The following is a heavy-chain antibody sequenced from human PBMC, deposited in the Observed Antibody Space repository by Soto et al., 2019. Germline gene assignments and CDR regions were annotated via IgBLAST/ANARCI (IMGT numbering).Heavy chain of an antibody. Sequence: PGGSLRLSCAASGFTFSSYGMHWVRQAPGKGLEWVAVIWYDGSNKYYADSVKGRFTISRDNSKNTLYLQMNSLRAEDTAVYYCARPQTGTTRGSRYYFDYWGQGTLVTVSS. V-gene: IGHV3-33*01. D-gene: IGHD1-1*01. CDR1: GFTFSSYG. J-gene: IGHJ4*02. CDR3: ARPQTGTTRGSRYYFDY. CDR2: IWYDGSNK.